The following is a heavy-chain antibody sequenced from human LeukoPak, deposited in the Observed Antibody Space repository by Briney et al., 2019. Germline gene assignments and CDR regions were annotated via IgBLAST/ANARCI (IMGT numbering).Heavy chain of an antibody. Sequence: PSETLFLTCAVYGGSFSGYYWSWIRQPPGKGLEWIGEINHSGSTNYNPSLKSRVTISVDTSKNQFSLKLSSVTAADTAVYYCARSYDYVWGSYRYTNAYYFDYWGQGTLVTVSS. CDR1: GGSFSGYY. CDR2: INHSGST. CDR3: ARSYDYVWGSYRYTNAYYFDY. J-gene: IGHJ4*02. D-gene: IGHD3-16*02. V-gene: IGHV4-34*01.